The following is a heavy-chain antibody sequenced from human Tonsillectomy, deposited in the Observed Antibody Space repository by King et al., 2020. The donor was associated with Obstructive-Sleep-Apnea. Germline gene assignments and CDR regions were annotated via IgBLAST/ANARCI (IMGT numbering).Heavy chain of an antibody. J-gene: IGHJ4*02. Sequence: VQLVESGAEGKKPGSSVKVSCKASGGTFSSYAISWVRQAPGQGLEWMGGIISILGIANYAQKFQGRVTITADKSTSTAYMELSSLRSEDTAVDYCARDRPWELLTDGQFDYWGQGTLVTVSS. V-gene: IGHV1-69*10. CDR2: IISILGIA. D-gene: IGHD1-26*01. CDR3: ARDRPWELLTDGQFDY. CDR1: GGTFSSYA.